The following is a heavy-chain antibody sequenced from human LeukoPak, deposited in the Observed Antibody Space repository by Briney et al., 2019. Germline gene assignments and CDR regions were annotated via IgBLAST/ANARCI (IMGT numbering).Heavy chain of an antibody. Sequence: GRSLRLSCAASGFTFNSYGIHWVRQAPGKGLEWVAVIWYDGNNKYYADSVKGRFTISRDSSKNTMYMQMNSLRDEDTAVYYCARGALAYCGGDCALNNYFDYWGQGTLVTVSS. CDR2: IWYDGNNK. CDR1: GFTFNSYG. CDR3: ARGALAYCGGDCALNNYFDY. V-gene: IGHV3-33*01. J-gene: IGHJ4*02. D-gene: IGHD2-21*02.